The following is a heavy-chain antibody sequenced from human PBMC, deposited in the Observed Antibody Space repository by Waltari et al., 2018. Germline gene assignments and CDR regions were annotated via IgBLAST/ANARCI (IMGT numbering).Heavy chain of an antibody. V-gene: IGHV3-21*01. J-gene: IGHJ5*02. Sequence: EVQLVESGGGLVKPGGSLRLSCAASGFTFSSYSMNWVRQAPGKGLEWVSSISSSSSYIYYADSVKGRFTISRDNAKNSLYLQMNSLRAEDTAVYYCATFDYYDSSGAINWFDPWGQGTLVTVSS. CDR2: ISSSSSYI. D-gene: IGHD3-22*01. CDR1: GFTFSSYS. CDR3: ATFDYYDSSGAINWFDP.